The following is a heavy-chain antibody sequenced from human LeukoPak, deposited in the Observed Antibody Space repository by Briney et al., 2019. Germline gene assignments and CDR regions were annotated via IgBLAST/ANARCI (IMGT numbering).Heavy chain of an antibody. CDR2: IYFSGTT. Sequence: SETLSLTCSVSGYSISSGSFYWSWVRQLPGKGLEWLGYIYFSGTTYYNPSLKSRVTISVDTSKNQFSLKLSSVTAADTAVYYCARHKLEFLGYYYYYMDVWGKGTTVTVSS. D-gene: IGHD1-1*01. CDR3: ARHKLEFLGYYYYYMDV. J-gene: IGHJ6*03. V-gene: IGHV4-31*03. CDR1: GYSISSGSFY.